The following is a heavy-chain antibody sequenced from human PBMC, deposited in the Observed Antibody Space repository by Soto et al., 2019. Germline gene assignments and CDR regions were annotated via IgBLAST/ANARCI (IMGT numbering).Heavy chain of an antibody. CDR1: GGSFSGYY. CDR3: ARGGRYYYGSGMLYYYYGMDV. V-gene: IGHV4-34*01. Sequence: SETLSLTCAVSGGSFSGYYWSWIRQPPGKGLEWIGEINHSGSTNYNPSLKSRVTISVDTSKNQFSLKLSSVTAADTAVYYCARGGRYYYGSGMLYYYYGMDVWGQGTTVTVSS. D-gene: IGHD3-10*01. CDR2: INHSGST. J-gene: IGHJ6*02.